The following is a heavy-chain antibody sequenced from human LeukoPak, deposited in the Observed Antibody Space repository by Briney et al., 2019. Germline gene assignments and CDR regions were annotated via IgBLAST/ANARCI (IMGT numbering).Heavy chain of an antibody. V-gene: IGHV4-59*01. CDR3: ARGLAVSGKLYAFDI. Sequence: PSETLSLTCTVSGGSISSYFWSCIRQPPGKGLEWIGFIYYTGIMNYNPSLKSRAPISIDTYKNQFSLNLASVTAADTAVYYCARGLAVSGKLYAFDIWGQGTMVTVSS. CDR1: GGSISSYF. CDR2: IYYTGIM. J-gene: IGHJ3*02. D-gene: IGHD6-19*01.